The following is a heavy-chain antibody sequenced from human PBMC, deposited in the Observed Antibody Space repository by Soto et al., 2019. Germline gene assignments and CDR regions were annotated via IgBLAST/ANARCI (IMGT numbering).Heavy chain of an antibody. CDR1: GFIFSSYA. Sequence: PGGSLRLSCAASGFIFSSYAMSWVRQAPGKGLEWVSTISGSAGSTYHADSAKGRFSISRDNSKNTLYLQMSSLRADDTAVYYCAKLGDIVLLPSASWFDPWGQGTLVTVS. D-gene: IGHD2-2*01. CDR2: ISGSAGST. V-gene: IGHV3-23*01. CDR3: AKLGDIVLLPSASWFDP. J-gene: IGHJ5*02.